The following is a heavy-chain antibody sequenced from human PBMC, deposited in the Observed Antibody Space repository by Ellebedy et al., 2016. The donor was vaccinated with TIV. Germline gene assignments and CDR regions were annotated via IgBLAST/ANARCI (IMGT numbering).Heavy chain of an antibody. J-gene: IGHJ3*02. CDR1: GFTFSSYG. CDR2: IWYDGSNK. Sequence: GGSLRLSXAASGFTFSSYGMHWVRQAPGKGLEWVAVIWYDGSNKYYADSVKGRFTISRDNSKNTLYLQMNSLRAEDTAVYYCARVKLLWFGDSPGAFDIWGQGTMVTVSS. D-gene: IGHD3-10*01. V-gene: IGHV3-33*01. CDR3: ARVKLLWFGDSPGAFDI.